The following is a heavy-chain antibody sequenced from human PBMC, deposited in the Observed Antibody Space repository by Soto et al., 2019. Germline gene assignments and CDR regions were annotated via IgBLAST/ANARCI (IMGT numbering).Heavy chain of an antibody. CDR1: GYTFTSYG. V-gene: IGHV1-18*01. D-gene: IGHD3-3*01. Sequence: ASVKVSCKASGYTFTSYGISWVRQAPGQGLEWMGWISAYNGNTNYAQKLQGRVTMTTDTSTSTAYMELRSLRSDDTAVYYCARGPYYDFWSGYYPYYYYYMDVWGKGTTVTVSS. J-gene: IGHJ6*03. CDR2: ISAYNGNT. CDR3: ARGPYYDFWSGYYPYYYYYMDV.